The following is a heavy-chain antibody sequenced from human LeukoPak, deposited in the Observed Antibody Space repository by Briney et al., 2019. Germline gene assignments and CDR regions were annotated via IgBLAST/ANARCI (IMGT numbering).Heavy chain of an antibody. CDR3: ARGTISRHSAFDI. J-gene: IGHJ3*02. Sequence: SETLSLXCAVYGGSFSGYYWSWIRQPPGKGLEWIGEINHSGSTNYNPSLKSRVTISVDPSKNQFSLKLSSVTAADTAVYYCARGTISRHSAFDIWGQGTMVTVSS. CDR2: INHSGST. V-gene: IGHV4-34*01. CDR1: GGSFSGYY. D-gene: IGHD1-1*01.